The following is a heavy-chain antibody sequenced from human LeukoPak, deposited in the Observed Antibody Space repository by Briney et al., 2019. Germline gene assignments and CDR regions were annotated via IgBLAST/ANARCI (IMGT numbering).Heavy chain of an antibody. CDR2: IYYSGST. V-gene: IGHV4-59*08. D-gene: IGHD6-13*01. Sequence: SETLSLTCTVSGGSISSYYWSWIRQPPGKGLEWIGYIYYSGSTNHNPSLKSRVTISVDTSKNQFSLKLSSVTAADTAVYYCARMYSSSWYGRYGMDVWGQGTTVTVSS. CDR3: ARMYSSSWYGRYGMDV. CDR1: GGSISSYY. J-gene: IGHJ6*02.